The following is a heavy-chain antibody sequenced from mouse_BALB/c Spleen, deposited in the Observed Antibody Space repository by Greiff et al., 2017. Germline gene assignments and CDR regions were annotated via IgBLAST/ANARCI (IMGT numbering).Heavy chain of an antibody. V-gene: IGHV1-82*01. J-gene: IGHJ4*01. Sequence: VQLVESGPELVKPGASVKISCKASGYAFSSSWMNWVKQRPGQGLEWIGRIYPGDGDTNYNGKFKGKATLTADKSSSTAYMQLSSLTSVDSAVYFCARGDDGYYFYAMDYWGQGTSVTVSS. D-gene: IGHD2-3*01. CDR3: ARGDDGYYFYAMDY. CDR1: GYAFSSSW. CDR2: IYPGDGDT.